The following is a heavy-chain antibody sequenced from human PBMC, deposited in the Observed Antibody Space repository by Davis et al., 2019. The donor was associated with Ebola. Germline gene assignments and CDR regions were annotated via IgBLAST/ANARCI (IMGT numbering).Heavy chain of an antibody. D-gene: IGHD2-15*01. CDR2: IYHSGST. Sequence: SETLSLTCTVSGYSISSGYYWGWIRQPPGKGLEWIGSIYHSGSTYYNPSLKSRVTMSVDTSKNQFSLKVTSVTAADTAVYYCARVVAATGNYYYYYGMDVWGQGTTVTVSS. J-gene: IGHJ6*02. CDR3: ARVVAATGNYYYYYGMDV. V-gene: IGHV4-38-2*02. CDR1: GYSISSGYY.